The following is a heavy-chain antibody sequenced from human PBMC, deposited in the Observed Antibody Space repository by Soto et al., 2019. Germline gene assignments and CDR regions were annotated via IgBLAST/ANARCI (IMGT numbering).Heavy chain of an antibody. CDR1: GGSISSSSYY. V-gene: IGHV4-39*01. J-gene: IGHJ4*02. D-gene: IGHD3-22*01. CDR2: IYYSGST. Sequence: SETLSLTCTVSGGSISSSSYYWGWIRQPPGEGLEWIGSIYYSGSTYYNPSLKSRVTISVDTSKNQFSLKLSSVTAADTAVYYCARHYYDSSGYEACFDYWGQGTLVTVSS. CDR3: ARHYYDSSGYEACFDY.